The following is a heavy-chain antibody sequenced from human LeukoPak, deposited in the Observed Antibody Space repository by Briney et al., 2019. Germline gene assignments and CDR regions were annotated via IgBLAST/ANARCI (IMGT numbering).Heavy chain of an antibody. Sequence: SEALSLTCAVSGGSISSPNWWSWVRQPPGKGLEWIGEIYHSGMTNYKTSLKSRVTISVDESKNQFSLKLSSVTAADTAVYYCARDLVENSRGHDFWGQGILVIVSS. CDR1: GGSISSPNW. CDR2: IYHSGMT. D-gene: IGHD2-15*01. J-gene: IGHJ4*02. V-gene: IGHV4-4*02. CDR3: ARDLVENSRGHDF.